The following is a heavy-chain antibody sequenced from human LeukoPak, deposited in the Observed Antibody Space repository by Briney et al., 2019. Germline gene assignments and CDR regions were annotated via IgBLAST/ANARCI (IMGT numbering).Heavy chain of an antibody. V-gene: IGHV1-46*01. CDR1: GYTFTSYY. Sequence: ASVKVSCKASGYTFTSYYMHWVRQAPGQGLEWMGIINPSGGSTSYAQKFQGRVTMTRDMSTSTVYMELSSLRSEDTAVYYCARGVATLFWGISSGWYDYFDYWGQGTLVTVSS. J-gene: IGHJ4*02. CDR3: ARGVATLFWGISSGWYDYFDY. CDR2: INPSGGST. D-gene: IGHD6-19*01.